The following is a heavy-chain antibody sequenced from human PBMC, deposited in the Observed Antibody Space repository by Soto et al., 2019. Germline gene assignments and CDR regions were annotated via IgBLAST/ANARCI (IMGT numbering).Heavy chain of an antibody. D-gene: IGHD6-19*01. CDR3: AGSIAVAGKGGDYFDY. J-gene: IGHJ4*02. CDR1: GFTFSSYS. Sequence: GGSLRLSCAASGFTFSSYSMNWVRQAPGKVLECVSSISSSSSYIYYADSVRGRFTISRDNAKNSLYLQMNSLRAEDTAVYYCAGSIAVAGKGGDYFDYWGQGTLVTVS. V-gene: IGHV3-21*01. CDR2: ISSSSSYI.